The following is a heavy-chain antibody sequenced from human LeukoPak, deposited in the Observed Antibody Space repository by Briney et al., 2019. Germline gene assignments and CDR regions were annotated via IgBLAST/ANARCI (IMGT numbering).Heavy chain of an antibody. D-gene: IGHD3-9*01. CDR1: GGSISSSSYY. V-gene: IGHV4-39*01. CDR2: IYYSGST. Sequence: SETLSLTCTVSGGSISSSSYYWGWIRQPPGKGLEWIGSIYYSGSTYYNPSLKSRVTISVDTSKNQFSLKLSSVTAADTAVYYCAITYYDILTGYFFDYWGQGTLVTVSS. CDR3: AITYYDILTGYFFDY. J-gene: IGHJ4*02.